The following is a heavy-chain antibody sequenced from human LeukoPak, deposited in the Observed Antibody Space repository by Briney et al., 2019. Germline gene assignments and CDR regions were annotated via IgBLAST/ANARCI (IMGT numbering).Heavy chain of an antibody. D-gene: IGHD2-2*01. J-gene: IGHJ4*02. CDR2: TKSNTNGGTT. V-gene: IGHV3-15*01. Sequence: GGSLRLSCVVSGLTFSDAWMNWVRQAPGKGLEWNGRTKSNTNGGTTEYAAPVKGRFTISRDDSKDTFYLQMNNVKTEDTAVYYCATGGIVVVPTAPWAGFDYWGQGTLVTVSS. CDR1: GLTFSDAW. CDR3: ATGGIVVVPTAPWAGFDY.